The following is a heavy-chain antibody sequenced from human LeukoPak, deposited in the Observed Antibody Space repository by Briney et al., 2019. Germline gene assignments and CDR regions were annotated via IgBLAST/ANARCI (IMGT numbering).Heavy chain of an antibody. Sequence: GGSLRLSCAASGFTFSDYYMSWIRQAPGKGLEWVSSISSSNSYIYYADSVKGRFTISRDNAKNSLYLQMNSLRAEDTAVYYCARGDTAMGYGGYYFDYWGQGTLVTVSS. CDR1: GFTFSDYY. D-gene: IGHD5-18*01. CDR2: ISSSNSYI. V-gene: IGHV3-11*06. CDR3: ARGDTAMGYGGYYFDY. J-gene: IGHJ4*02.